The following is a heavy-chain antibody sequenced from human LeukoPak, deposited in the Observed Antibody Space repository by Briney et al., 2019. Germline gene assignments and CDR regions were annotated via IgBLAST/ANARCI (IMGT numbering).Heavy chain of an antibody. CDR3: AREYYYGYYYDSSGYYGY. CDR2: INPNSGGT. V-gene: IGHV1-2*02. CDR1: GYTFTGYY. D-gene: IGHD3-22*01. J-gene: IGHJ4*02. Sequence: SVKVSCKASGYTFTGYYMHWVRQAPGQGLEWMGWINPNSGGTNYAQKFQGRVTMTRDTSISTAYMELSRLRSDDTAVYYCAREYYYGYYYDSSGYYGYWGQGTLVTVSS.